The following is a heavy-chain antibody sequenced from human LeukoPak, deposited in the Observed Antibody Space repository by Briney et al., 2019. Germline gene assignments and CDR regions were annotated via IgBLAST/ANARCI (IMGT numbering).Heavy chain of an antibody. Sequence: GGSLRLSCAASGFSVSTFYMSWVRQAPGKGLEWVSVLYTAGPTYYADSVQGRFTISRDNSKNTLFLQMNSLRAEDTAVYYCAKDRDYGSGIFDYWGQGTLVTVSS. CDR3: AKDRDYGSGIFDY. V-gene: IGHV3-66*01. J-gene: IGHJ4*02. CDR1: GFSVSTFY. CDR2: LYTAGPT. D-gene: IGHD3-10*01.